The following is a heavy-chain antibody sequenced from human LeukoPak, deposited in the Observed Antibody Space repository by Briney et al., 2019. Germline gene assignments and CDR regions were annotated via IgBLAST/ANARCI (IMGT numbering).Heavy chain of an antibody. V-gene: IGHV4-59*01. CDR2: IYYSGST. J-gene: IGHJ4*02. CDR3: ASSYYDSSGPAY. CDR1: GGSISSYY. D-gene: IGHD3-22*01. Sequence: KPLETLSLTCTVSGGSISSYYWSWIRQPTGKGLEWIGYIYYSGSTNYNPSLKSRVTISVDTSKNQFSLKLSSVTAADTAVYYCASSYYDSSGPAYWGQGTLVTVSS.